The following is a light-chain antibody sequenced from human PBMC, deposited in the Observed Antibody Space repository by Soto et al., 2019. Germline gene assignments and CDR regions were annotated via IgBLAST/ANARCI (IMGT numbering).Light chain of an antibody. J-gene: IGKJ1*01. Sequence: DIIMTQSPESLAVSLGERATINCKSSQSLLYRSKNQDYLAWYQQKPGQPPRLLIYWASTRESGVSDRFSGSGSWTDFTLTVTSMQAEAVAVYYCQQYFNTPWTFGQGTKVEIK. CDR2: WAS. CDR3: QQYFNTPWT. V-gene: IGKV4-1*01. CDR1: QSLLYRSKNQDY.